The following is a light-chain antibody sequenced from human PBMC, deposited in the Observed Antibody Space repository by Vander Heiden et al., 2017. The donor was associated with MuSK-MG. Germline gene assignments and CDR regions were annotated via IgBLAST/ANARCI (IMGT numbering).Light chain of an antibody. Sequence: DIVMTQSPDSLAVSLGARATITCKSSPSVLYSSNNKNYLAWYQQKPEQPPKLLIYWASTRESGVPGRFSGSGSGTDFTLTISILQAEDVAVYYCQQDDSTPWTFGQGTKVEIK. J-gene: IGKJ1*01. CDR3: QQDDSTPWT. V-gene: IGKV4-1*01. CDR1: PSVLYSSNNKNY. CDR2: WAS.